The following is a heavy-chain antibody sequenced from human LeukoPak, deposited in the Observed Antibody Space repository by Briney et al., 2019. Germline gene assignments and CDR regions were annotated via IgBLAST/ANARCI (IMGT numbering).Heavy chain of an antibody. CDR2: IYYSGST. CDR1: GGSISSGDYY. D-gene: IGHD4-17*01. J-gene: IGHJ3*02. CDR3: ARGLGYGEYLVPFDI. V-gene: IGHV4-61*08. Sequence: ETLSLTCTVSGGSISSGDYYWSWIRQPPGKGLEWIGYIYYSGSTNYNPSLKSRVTISVDTSKNQFSLKLSSVTAADTAVYYCARGLGYGEYLVPFDIWGQGTLVTVSS.